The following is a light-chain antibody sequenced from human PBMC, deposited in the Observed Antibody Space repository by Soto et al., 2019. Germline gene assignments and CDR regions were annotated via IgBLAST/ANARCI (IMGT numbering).Light chain of an antibody. V-gene: IGKV3-11*01. Sequence: EIVLTQSPATLSLSPGERATLSCRASQSVSSYLAWYQQKPGQAPRLLIYDASNRATSIPARFSGSGSVTDFTLTISSLEPEDFAVYYCQQRSNWPPVLTFGGGTKVEIK. CDR3: QQRSNWPPVLT. J-gene: IGKJ4*01. CDR1: QSVSSY. CDR2: DAS.